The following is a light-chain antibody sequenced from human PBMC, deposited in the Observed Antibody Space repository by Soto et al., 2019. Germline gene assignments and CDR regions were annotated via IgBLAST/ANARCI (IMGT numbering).Light chain of an antibody. J-gene: IGKJ1*01. V-gene: IGKV3-20*01. CDR2: GAS. CDR1: QSVRSSY. Sequence: IWLTHSPGTLSVSPGEMATWCVRVSQSVRSSYLAWYQQKPGQAPRLFIYGASSRATGIPDRFSGSGSGTDFTLTISRLEPEDFAVYHCQQYGNSPWTFGQGTKVDIK. CDR3: QQYGNSPWT.